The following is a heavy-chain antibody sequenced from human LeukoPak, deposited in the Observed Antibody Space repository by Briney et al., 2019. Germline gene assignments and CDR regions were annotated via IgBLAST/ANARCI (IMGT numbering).Heavy chain of an antibody. Sequence: PGGSLRLSCAASGFTFSTYTMNWVRQAPGKGLEWVSSISSSSSYIYYADSVKGRFTISRDNAKNSLYLQMNSLRAEDTAVYYCARDKAAAGRTNGFDPWGQGTLVTVSS. CDR3: ARDKAAAGRTNGFDP. CDR1: GFTFSTYT. V-gene: IGHV3-21*01. J-gene: IGHJ5*02. CDR2: ISSSSSYI. D-gene: IGHD6-13*01.